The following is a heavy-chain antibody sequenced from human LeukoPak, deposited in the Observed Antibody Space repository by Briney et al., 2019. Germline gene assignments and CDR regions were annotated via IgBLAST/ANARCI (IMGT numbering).Heavy chain of an antibody. V-gene: IGHV4-34*01. J-gene: IGHJ4*02. CDR2: INHSGST. CDR3: ARGKEEADY. Sequence: SETLSLTCAVYGGSFSGYYWSWIRQPPGKGLEWIGEINHSGSTNYNPSLKSRATISVDTSKNQFSLKLSSVTAADTAVYYCARGKEEADYWGQGTLVTVSS. CDR1: GGSFSGYY.